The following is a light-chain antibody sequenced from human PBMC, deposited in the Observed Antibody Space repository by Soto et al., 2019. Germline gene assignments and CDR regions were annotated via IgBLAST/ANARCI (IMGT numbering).Light chain of an antibody. CDR3: QAYDDSLTAFV. Sequence: QSVLTQPPSASGTPGQRVTISCSGSSSNIGSRAVNWYQQLPGTAPKLLIYSNNQRPSGVPDRFSGSKSGTSASLAITGLQAEDEADYYCQAYDDSLTAFVFGGGTKVTVL. CDR2: SNN. CDR1: SSNIGSRA. J-gene: IGLJ3*02. V-gene: IGLV1-44*01.